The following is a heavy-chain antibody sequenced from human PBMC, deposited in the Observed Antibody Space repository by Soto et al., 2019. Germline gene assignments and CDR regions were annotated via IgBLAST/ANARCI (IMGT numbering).Heavy chain of an antibody. V-gene: IGHV4-59*01. CDR3: TRDRPGWEPTVGPSFDF. CDR2: IYYSGST. J-gene: IGHJ4*02. CDR1: GDSISSSY. Sequence: LSLTCTVSGDSISSSYWSWIRQPPGKGLEWIGYIYYSGSTTYNPSLKSRVTMSVDTSKNQFSLKLRSVTAADTAVYYCTRDRPGWEPTVGPSFDFWGQGTLVTVSS. D-gene: IGHD1-26*01.